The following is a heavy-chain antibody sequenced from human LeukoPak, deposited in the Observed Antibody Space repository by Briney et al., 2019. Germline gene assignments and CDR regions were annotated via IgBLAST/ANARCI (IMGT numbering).Heavy chain of an antibody. Sequence: GGSLRLSCAASGFTLGDYAMHWVRQAPGKGLEWVSGITWNSGNIGYADSVKGRFTISRDNAKNSLYLQMNSLIPEDMALYYCAKARRPSVEPSYYFDYWGQGTLVTVSS. J-gene: IGHJ4*02. D-gene: IGHD1-14*01. CDR2: ITWNSGNI. CDR1: GFTLGDYA. V-gene: IGHV3-9*03. CDR3: AKARRPSVEPSYYFDY.